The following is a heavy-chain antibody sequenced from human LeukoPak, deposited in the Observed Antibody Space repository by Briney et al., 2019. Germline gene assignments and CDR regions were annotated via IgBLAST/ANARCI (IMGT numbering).Heavy chain of an antibody. CDR3: AAELGYCSGGSCYSFADP. Sequence: GGSLRLSCAASGFTFSSYAMSWIRQAPGKGLEWVSYISSSGSTIYYADSVKGRFTISRDNAKNSLYLQMNSLRAEDTAVYYCAAELGYCSGGSCYSFADPWGQGTLVTVSS. D-gene: IGHD2-15*01. CDR2: ISSSGSTI. V-gene: IGHV3-11*01. CDR1: GFTFSSYA. J-gene: IGHJ5*02.